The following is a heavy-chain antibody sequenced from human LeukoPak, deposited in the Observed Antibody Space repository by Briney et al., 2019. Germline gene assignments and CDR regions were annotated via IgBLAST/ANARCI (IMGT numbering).Heavy chain of an antibody. CDR3: AKGDFVVTLAKNRYFDP. CDR2: IRGGGANT. D-gene: IGHD2-2*01. J-gene: IGHJ5*02. V-gene: IGHV3-23*01. CDR1: RFTVSSYT. Sequence: PGGSLRLSCAASRFTVSSYTINWVRQAPGKGLEWVSAIRGGGANTYYADSVKGRFTISRDNSKNTLYLQMNSLRAEDTAVYYCAKGDFVVTLAKNRYFDPWGQGTLVTVSS.